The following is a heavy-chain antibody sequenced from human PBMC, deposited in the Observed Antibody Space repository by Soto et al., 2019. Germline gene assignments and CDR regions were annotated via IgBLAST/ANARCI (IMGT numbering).Heavy chain of an antibody. V-gene: IGHV4-31*03. Sequence: SETLSLTCTVSGGSISSGGYYWSWIRQHPGKGLEWIGYIYYSGSTYYNPSLKSRVTISVDTSKNQFSLKLSSVTAADTAVYFWARGKVTTFWSLDVWGQGNLVTVCS. D-gene: IGHD4-17*01. CDR1: GGSISSGGYY. CDR3: ARGKVTTFWSLDV. CDR2: IYYSGST. J-gene: IGHJ4*02.